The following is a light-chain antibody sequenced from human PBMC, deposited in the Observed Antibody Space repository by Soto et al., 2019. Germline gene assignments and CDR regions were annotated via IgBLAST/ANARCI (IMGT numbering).Light chain of an antibody. CDR3: SSYTSSSVGV. CDR1: SSDAGGYNY. CDR2: DVS. Sequence: QSVLTQPASVSGSPGQSITISCTGTSSDAGGYNYVSWYQQHPGKAPKLIIYDVSNQPSGVSNRFSGSKSGNTASLTISGLQAEDEADYYCSSYTSSSVGVFGTGTKVTVL. V-gene: IGLV2-14*01. J-gene: IGLJ1*01.